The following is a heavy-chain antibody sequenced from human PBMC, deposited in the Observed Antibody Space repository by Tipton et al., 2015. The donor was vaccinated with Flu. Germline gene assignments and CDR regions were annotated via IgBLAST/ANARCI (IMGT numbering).Heavy chain of an antibody. CDR1: GFTVSSNY. J-gene: IGHJ4*02. CDR2: IYSDGTT. V-gene: IGHV3-53*01. D-gene: IGHD5/OR15-5a*01. CDR3: AKVIPEIVSGLDY. Sequence: SLRLSCAASGFTVSSNYLSWVRQAPGKGLEWVSVIYSDGTTYYADSVKGRFTISRDNSKDTLYLQMNSLRAEDTAIYYCAKVIPEIVSGLDYWGQGTLVTVSS.